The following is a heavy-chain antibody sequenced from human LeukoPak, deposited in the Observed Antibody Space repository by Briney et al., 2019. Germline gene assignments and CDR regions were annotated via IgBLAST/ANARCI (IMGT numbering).Heavy chain of an antibody. Sequence: GGSLRLSCAASGFTFSTYAMSWVRQAPGKGLEWVSGISGSGGSTFYADSVKGRFTISRDNAKNSLYLQMNSLRAEDTAVFYCARDRGGTDDFWSGYYTGYFDYWGQGTLVTVSS. D-gene: IGHD3-3*01. CDR3: ARDRGGTDDFWSGYYTGYFDY. J-gene: IGHJ4*02. V-gene: IGHV3-23*01. CDR1: GFTFSTYA. CDR2: ISGSGGST.